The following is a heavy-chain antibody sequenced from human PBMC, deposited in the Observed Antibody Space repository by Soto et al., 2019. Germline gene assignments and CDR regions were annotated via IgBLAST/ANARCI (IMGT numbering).Heavy chain of an antibody. CDR3: ARDRELRYMVWFDP. D-gene: IGHD1-7*01. CDR2: ISAYNGNT. J-gene: IGHJ5*02. CDR1: GYTFTSYG. V-gene: IGHV1-18*01. Sequence: ASVKVSCKASGYTFTSYGISWVRQAPGQGLEWMGWISAYNGNTNYAQKLQGRVTMTTDTSTSTAYMELRSLRSDDTAVYYCARDRELRYMVWFDPWGQGTLVTVSS.